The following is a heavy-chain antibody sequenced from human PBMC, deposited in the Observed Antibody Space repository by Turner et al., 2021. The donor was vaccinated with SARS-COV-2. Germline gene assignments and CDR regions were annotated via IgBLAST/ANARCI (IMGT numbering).Heavy chain of an antibody. CDR2: IKTDGSSK. V-gene: IGHV3-7*01. D-gene: IGHD1-1*01. Sequence: EVQLVESGGGLVQSGGSLRLSCAGSGFTFSDYWMGWVRQAPGKGLEWVANIKTDGSSKYYVDSVKDRFTTSRDNAKNSLYLQMYRLRAEDTAVYYCVRHGSWNFDSWGQGTLVTVSS. CDR1: GFTFSDYW. J-gene: IGHJ5*01. CDR3: VRHGSWNFDS.